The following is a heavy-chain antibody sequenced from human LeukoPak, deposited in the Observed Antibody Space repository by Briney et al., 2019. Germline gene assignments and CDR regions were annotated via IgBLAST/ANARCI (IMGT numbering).Heavy chain of an antibody. CDR3: ARARLTVSDGFDY. D-gene: IGHD6-19*01. J-gene: IGHJ4*02. CDR1: GFTFSNYG. CDR2: ITGSSGNM. V-gene: IGHV3-48*02. Sequence: GGSLRLSCAASGFTFSNYGMNWVRQAPGKGLEWVSHITGSSGNMYYADSVKGRFTISRDNAKNSLYLQMNSLRDEDTAVYYCARARLTVSDGFDYWGQGTLVTVSS.